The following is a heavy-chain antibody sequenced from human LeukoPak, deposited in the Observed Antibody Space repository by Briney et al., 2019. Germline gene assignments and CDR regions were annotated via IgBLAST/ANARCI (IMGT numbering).Heavy chain of an antibody. CDR1: GFTFSSYE. V-gene: IGHV3-48*03. CDR3: ARECSSSCHSGGYAFDI. J-gene: IGHJ3*02. Sequence: PGGSLRLSCAASGFTFSSYEMNWVHQAPGKGLEWVSYISSSGSTIYYADSVKDRLTISRNNAKNSLYLQKNSLRAADKAVYYCARECSSSCHSGGYAFDIWGQGTMVTVSS. CDR2: ISSSGSTI. D-gene: IGHD6-13*01.